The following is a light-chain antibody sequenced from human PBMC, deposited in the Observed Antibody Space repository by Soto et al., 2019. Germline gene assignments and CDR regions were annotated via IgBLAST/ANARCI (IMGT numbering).Light chain of an antibody. CDR1: RDDIGAYDY. CDR3: NSYTNISAVV. CDR2: EVT. Sequence: QSELTQPASVSVSPGQSITISCAGTRDDIGAYDYVSWYQQHPGNAPKLLVYEVTNRPSGVSDRFSGSKSGNTASLTISGLQAEDEADYYCNSYTNISAVVFGGGSKVTVL. V-gene: IGLV2-14*01. J-gene: IGLJ2*01.